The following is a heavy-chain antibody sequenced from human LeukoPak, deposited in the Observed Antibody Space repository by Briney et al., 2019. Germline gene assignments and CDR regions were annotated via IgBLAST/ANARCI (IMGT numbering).Heavy chain of an antibody. Sequence: GASVKVSCKASGGTFSSYAISWVRQAPGQGLEWMGGIIPIFGTANYAQKFQGRVTITADESTSTAYMELSSLRSEDTAVYYCARDLGLFPIYYFDYWGQGTLVTVSS. J-gene: IGHJ4*02. D-gene: IGHD3-22*01. CDR1: GGTFSSYA. CDR3: ARDLGLFPIYYFDY. V-gene: IGHV1-69*13. CDR2: IIPIFGTA.